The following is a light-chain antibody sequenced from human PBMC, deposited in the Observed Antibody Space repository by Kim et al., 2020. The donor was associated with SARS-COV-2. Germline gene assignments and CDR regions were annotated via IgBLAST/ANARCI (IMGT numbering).Light chain of an antibody. J-gene: IGKJ2*01. Sequence: AIQMTQSPSSLSASVGDRVTITCRASQGIRNDLGWYQQKPGEAPNLLIYSASNLHSGVPLRFSGGGSGTDFTLTINNLQPEDFATYYCLQEYSYPLTFGKGTKLEI. CDR3: LQEYSYPLT. CDR2: SAS. CDR1: QGIRND. V-gene: IGKV1-6*01.